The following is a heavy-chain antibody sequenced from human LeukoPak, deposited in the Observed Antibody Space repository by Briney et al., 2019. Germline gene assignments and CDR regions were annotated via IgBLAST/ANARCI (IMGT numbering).Heavy chain of an antibody. D-gene: IGHD3-3*01. CDR2: ISGSGGST. V-gene: IGHV3-23*01. J-gene: IGHJ4*02. CDR1: GFTFSSYA. Sequence: PGGSLRLSCEASGFTFSSYAMSWVRQAPGKGLEWVSAISGSGGSTYYADSVKGRFTISRDNSKNTLYLQMNSLRAEDTAVYYCAKDPDYDFWSGYYLRLTGFDYWGQGTLVTVSS. CDR3: AKDPDYDFWSGYYLRLTGFDY.